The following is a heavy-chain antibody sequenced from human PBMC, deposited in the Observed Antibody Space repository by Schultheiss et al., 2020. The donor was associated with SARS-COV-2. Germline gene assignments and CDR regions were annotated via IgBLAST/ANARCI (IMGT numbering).Heavy chain of an antibody. J-gene: IGHJ4*02. Sequence: ETLSLTCTVSGGSISSGGYYWSWIRQPPGKGLEWVANIKQDGSEKYYADSVKGRFTISRDNAKNSLYLQMNSLRAEDTAVYYCARALVGANSFDYWGQGNLVTVSS. D-gene: IGHD1-26*01. CDR1: GGSISSGGYY. CDR3: ARALVGANSFDY. CDR2: IKQDGSEK. V-gene: IGHV3-7*03.